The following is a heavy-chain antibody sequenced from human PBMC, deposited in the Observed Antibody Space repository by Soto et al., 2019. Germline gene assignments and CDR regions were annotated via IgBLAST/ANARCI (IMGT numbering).Heavy chain of an antibody. CDR2: ISGGGGTT. CDR1: GFTFSSYA. J-gene: IGHJ6*03. D-gene: IGHD3-10*01. CDR3: AKTLVTMVRGKYYYMDV. Sequence: DVQLLESGGGLVQPGGSLRLSCAASGFTFSSYAMAWVRQAPGKVLEWVSVISGGGGTTYYAESVKGRFTISRDNSKKMLNLQKDSLRAEDTAVYHCAKTLVTMVRGKYYYMDVWGKGTTVSVSS. V-gene: IGHV3-23*01.